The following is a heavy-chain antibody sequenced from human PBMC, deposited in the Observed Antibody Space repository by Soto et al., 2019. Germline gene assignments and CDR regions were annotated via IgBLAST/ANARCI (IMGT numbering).Heavy chain of an antibody. Sequence: QVQLVQSGADVKRPGSSVKVSCKASGGTFSSYPISWVRQAPGQGLEWMGGTNGNLGTGNYAQKFRGRLTITTDISTTTAYMELSSLTSEDTAVYYCARRDSHGYFRYFDNWGQGTLVKVSS. CDR3: ARRDSHGYFRYFDN. J-gene: IGHJ4*02. CDR1: GGTFSSYP. CDR2: TNGNLGTG. D-gene: IGHD4-17*01. V-gene: IGHV1-69*06.